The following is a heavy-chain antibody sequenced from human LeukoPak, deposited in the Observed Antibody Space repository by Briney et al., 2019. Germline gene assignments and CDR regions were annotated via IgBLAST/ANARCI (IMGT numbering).Heavy chain of an antibody. D-gene: IGHD3-10*01. V-gene: IGHV4-59*08. J-gene: IGHJ4*02. Sequence: PSETLSLTCTVSGGSISSYYWSWIRQPPGKGLEWIGYIYYSGSTNYNPSLKSRVTISVDTSKNQFSLKLSSVTAADTAVYYCARHGDGRWFGESDWGQGTLVTVSS. CDR3: ARHGDGRWFGESD. CDR1: GGSISSYY. CDR2: IYYSGST.